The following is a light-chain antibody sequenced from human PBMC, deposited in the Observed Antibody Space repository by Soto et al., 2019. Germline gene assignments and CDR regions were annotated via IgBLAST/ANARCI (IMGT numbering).Light chain of an antibody. CDR1: QSLTNNY. J-gene: IGKJ1*01. CDR3: QQYEAVVT. V-gene: IGKV3-20*01. CDR2: GAS. Sequence: EIVLTQSPGTLSLSPGERATLSCRASQSLTNNYFAWYQQKPGRALRLLIDGASTRATGIPDRFSGSGSGTDVTLTISRLEPEDVAVYCCQQYEAVVTFGQGTKVEI.